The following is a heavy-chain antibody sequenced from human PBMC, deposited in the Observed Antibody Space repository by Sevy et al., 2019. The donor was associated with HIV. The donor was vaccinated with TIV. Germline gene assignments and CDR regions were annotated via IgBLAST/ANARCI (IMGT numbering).Heavy chain of an antibody. J-gene: IGHJ6*02. V-gene: IGHV3-13*01. Sequence: GGSLRLSCTASGFTFRSYDMHWVRQATGKGLEWVSAIGTAGDTYYPGSVKGRFTISRENAKNSLYLQMNSLRAGDTAVYYCARGQTGTYYYYYGMDVWGQGTTVTVSS. D-gene: IGHD1-1*01. CDR1: GFTFRSYD. CDR2: IGTAGDT. CDR3: ARGQTGTYYYYYGMDV.